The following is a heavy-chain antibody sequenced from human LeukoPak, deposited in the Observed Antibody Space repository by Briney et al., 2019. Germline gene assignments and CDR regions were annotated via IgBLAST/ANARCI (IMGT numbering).Heavy chain of an antibody. CDR3: ARDTGSYSSESGKPPSRARFDY. CDR1: GITFSSYA. D-gene: IGHD1-26*01. CDR2: ISYDGSNK. Sequence: GGSLRLSCAASGITFSSYAMHWVRQAPGKGLEWVAVISYDGSNKYYADSVKGRFTISRDNSKNTLYLQMNSLRAEDTAVYHCARDTGSYSSESGKPPSRARFDYWGQGTLVTVSS. V-gene: IGHV3-30-3*01. J-gene: IGHJ4*02.